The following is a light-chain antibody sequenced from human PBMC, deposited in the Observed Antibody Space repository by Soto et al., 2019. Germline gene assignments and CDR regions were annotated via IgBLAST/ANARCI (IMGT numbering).Light chain of an antibody. CDR3: SSFAGNNNLV. V-gene: IGLV2-8*01. Sequence: QSALTQPPSASGSPGQSVTISCTGSSSDVGGYNYVSWYQQHPGKAPKLMISEVSKPPSGVPDRFSCSKSGNTASLTVSGLHAEDEADYYCSSFAGNNNLVFGGGTKLTVL. CDR1: SSDVGGYNY. CDR2: EVS. J-gene: IGLJ2*01.